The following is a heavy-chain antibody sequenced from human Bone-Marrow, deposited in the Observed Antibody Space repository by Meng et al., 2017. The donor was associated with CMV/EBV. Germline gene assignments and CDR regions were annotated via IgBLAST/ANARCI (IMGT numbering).Heavy chain of an antibody. CDR2: MFSSGTT. CDR3: ARVTGGIAAPGTLYYFDY. J-gene: IGHJ4*02. Sequence: SETLSLTCTVSGGPVSGGSYYWSWIRQPPGKGLEWIGHMFSSGTTNYNPSLKGRVTISVDTSNNQSSLKLTSVAAADTAVYYCARVTGGIAAPGTLYYFDYWGQGTLVTVSS. CDR1: GGPVSGGSYY. D-gene: IGHD6-13*01. V-gene: IGHV4-61*01.